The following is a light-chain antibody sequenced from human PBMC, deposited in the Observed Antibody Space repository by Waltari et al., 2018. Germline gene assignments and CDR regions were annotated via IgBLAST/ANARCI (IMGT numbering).Light chain of an antibody. CDR1: SSDVAPYNL. J-gene: IGLJ1*01. CDR3: CSYAGSSTYV. V-gene: IGLV2-23*01. CDR2: EGS. Sequence: QSALTQPASVSGSPGQSITISCTGTSSDVAPYNLVSWYQQHPGKAPQLIIYEGSKRPSGVSHRFSGSKSGNTASLTISGLQAEDEADYYCCSYAGSSTYVFGTGTKVTVL.